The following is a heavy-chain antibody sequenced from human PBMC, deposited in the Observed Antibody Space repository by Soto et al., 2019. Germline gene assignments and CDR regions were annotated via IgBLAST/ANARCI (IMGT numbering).Heavy chain of an antibody. CDR2: TRNKANSYTT. D-gene: IGHD3-9*01. Sequence: PGGSQRLSCAASGFTFSDHYMDWVRQAPGKGLEWVGRTRNKANSYTTEYAASVKGRFTISRDDSKNSLYLQMNSLKTEDTAVYYCARVRVLRYFDWLLYPDDYGMDVWGQGTTVTVSS. CDR1: GFTFSDHY. J-gene: IGHJ6*02. V-gene: IGHV3-72*01. CDR3: ARVRVLRYFDWLLYPDDYGMDV.